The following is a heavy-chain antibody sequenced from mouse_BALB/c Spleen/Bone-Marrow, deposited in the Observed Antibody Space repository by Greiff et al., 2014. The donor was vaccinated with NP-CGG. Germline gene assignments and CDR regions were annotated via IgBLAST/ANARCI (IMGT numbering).Heavy chain of an antibody. V-gene: IGHV1-5*01. CDR2: IYPGNSDT. J-gene: IGHJ1*01. CDR3: TKITAATGYFDV. CDR1: GYTFTSYW. Sequence: EVKVEESGTVLARPGASVKMSCKASGYTFTSYWMHWVKQRPGQGLEWIGAIYPGNSDTSYNQKFKGKAKLTAVTSTSTAYMELSSLTNEDSAVYYCTKITAATGYFDVWGAGTTVTVSS. D-gene: IGHD1-2*01.